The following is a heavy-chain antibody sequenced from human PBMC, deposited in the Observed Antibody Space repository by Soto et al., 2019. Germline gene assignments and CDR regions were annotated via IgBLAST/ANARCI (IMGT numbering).Heavy chain of an antibody. CDR3: ASHQSLPQGHDAFDI. CDR2: INHSGST. CDR1: GGSFSGYY. Sequence: SETLSLTCAVYGGSFSGYYWSWIRQPPGKGLEWIGEINHSGSTNYNPSLKSRVTISVDTSKNQFSLKLSSVTAADTAVYYCASHQSLPQGHDAFDIWAKGTIDT. V-gene: IGHV4-34*01. J-gene: IGHJ3*02.